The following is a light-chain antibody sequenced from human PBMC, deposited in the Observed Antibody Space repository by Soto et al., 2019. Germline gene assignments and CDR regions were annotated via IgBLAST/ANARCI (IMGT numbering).Light chain of an antibody. J-gene: IGKJ2*02. Sequence: EIVMTQSPATLSVSPGERATLSCRASQSVSSNLAWYQQKPGQAPRLLIYGASTRATGIPARFSGSGSGTEFTLTISSLQSEDVAVYYCQQWGTFGQGTKLEIK. CDR3: QQWGT. CDR1: QSVSSN. CDR2: GAS. V-gene: IGKV3-15*01.